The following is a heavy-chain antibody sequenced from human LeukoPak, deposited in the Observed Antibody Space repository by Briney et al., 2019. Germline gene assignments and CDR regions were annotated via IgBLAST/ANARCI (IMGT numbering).Heavy chain of an antibody. CDR1: GASINSYY. D-gene: IGHD6-13*01. V-gene: IGHV4-59*12. J-gene: IGHJ4*02. CDR3: ARDGALWQQLVRFDY. CDR2: IHYRGTT. Sequence: SETLSLTCSVSGASINSYYWNWIRQSPGTGLEWLGNIHYRGTTNYNPSLKSRVTISVDTSKNQFSLKLSSVTAADTAVYYCARDGALWQQLVRFDYWGQGTLVTVSS.